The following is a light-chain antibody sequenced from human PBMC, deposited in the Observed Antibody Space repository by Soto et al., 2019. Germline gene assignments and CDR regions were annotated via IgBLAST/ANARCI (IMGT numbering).Light chain of an antibody. CDR3: QQSFTTPYT. J-gene: IGKJ2*01. CDR2: TTS. CDR1: QSISNY. V-gene: IGKV1-39*01. Sequence: DIQMTQSPSSLSASVGDRVTITCRASQSISNYLNWYQQKPGKAPKPLIYTTSSLQSGVPPRFSGSGSETDFTLTISRLQPEDSATYYCQQSFTTPYTFGQGTKLEIK.